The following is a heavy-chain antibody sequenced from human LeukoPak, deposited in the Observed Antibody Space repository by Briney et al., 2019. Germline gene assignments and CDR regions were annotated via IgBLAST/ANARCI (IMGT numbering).Heavy chain of an antibody. CDR2: IYWNDDK. CDR1: GLPRRTRGVG. J-gene: IGHJ5*02. D-gene: IGHD3-3*01. V-gene: IGHV2-5*01. CDR3: AHRRFLELSPRCNWFDR. Sequence: SGPTLVNPAQTLTLTCTFSGLPRRTRGVGVDWIRQPPGKALEWLSLIYWNDDKRYSPSLKSRLTITKDTSKNQVVLTMTNMDPVDTATYYCAHRRFLELSPRCNWFDRWGQGTLVTVSS.